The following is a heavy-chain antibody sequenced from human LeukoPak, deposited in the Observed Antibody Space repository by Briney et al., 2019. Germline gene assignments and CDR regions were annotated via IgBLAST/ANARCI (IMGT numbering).Heavy chain of an antibody. V-gene: IGHV4-34*01. CDR1: SGSFSGYY. J-gene: IGHJ4*02. D-gene: IGHD3-22*01. Sequence: PSETLSLTCAVYSGSFSGYYWSWIRQPPGKGLEWIGEINHSGSTNYNPSLKSRVTISVDTSKNQFSLKLSSVTAADTAVYYCARRNSSGYYRVLDYWGQGTLVTVSS. CDR2: INHSGST. CDR3: ARRNSSGYYRVLDY.